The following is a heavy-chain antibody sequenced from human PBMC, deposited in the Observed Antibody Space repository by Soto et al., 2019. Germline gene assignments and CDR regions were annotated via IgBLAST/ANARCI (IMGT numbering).Heavy chain of an antibody. CDR3: AGERREEIHDGCEIDY. V-gene: IGHV4-4*07. CDR1: GGSINDYY. CDR2: IYPSGGT. D-gene: IGHD5-12*01. J-gene: IGHJ4*02. Sequence: NPSETLSLTCTVSGGSINDYYWSWIRQPAGKGLEWIGRIYPSGGTDYNPSLSSRVTISVDTSKSQFSLRVTSVTAADTAVYYCAGERREEIHDGCEIDYWGQGSQVTVSS.